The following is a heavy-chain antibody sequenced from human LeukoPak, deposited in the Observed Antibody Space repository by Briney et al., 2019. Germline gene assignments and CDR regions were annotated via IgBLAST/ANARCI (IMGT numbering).Heavy chain of an antibody. CDR2: IYNSGST. Sequence: SETLSLTCTVSGGSISSGGCYWSWIRQHAGKGREWIGYIYNSGSTYYNPSLKSRVTISVDTSKNQFFVTHSSVTAADTAVYYCASASCTSCQHAYYYGMDVWGQGTTVTVSS. J-gene: IGHJ6*02. V-gene: IGHV4-31*03. CDR3: ASASCTSCQHAYYYGMDV. CDR1: GGSISSGGCY. D-gene: IGHD2-2*01.